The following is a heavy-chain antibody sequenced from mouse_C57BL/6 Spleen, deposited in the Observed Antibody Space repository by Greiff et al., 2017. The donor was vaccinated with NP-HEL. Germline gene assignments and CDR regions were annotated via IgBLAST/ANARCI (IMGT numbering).Heavy chain of an antibody. CDR2: IYPGDGDT. J-gene: IGHJ1*03. D-gene: IGHD1-1*01. CDR3: ARGILRTFDV. Sequence: VQLQQSGPELVKPGASVKISCKASGYAFSSSWMNWVKQRPGKGLEWIGRIYPGDGDTNYNGKFKGKATLTADKSSSTAYMQLSSLTSEDSAVYFCARGILRTFDVWGTGTTVTVSS. CDR1: GYAFSSSW. V-gene: IGHV1-82*01.